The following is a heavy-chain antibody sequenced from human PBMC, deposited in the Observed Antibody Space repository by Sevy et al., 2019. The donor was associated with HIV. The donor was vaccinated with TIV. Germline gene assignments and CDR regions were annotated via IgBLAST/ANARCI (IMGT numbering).Heavy chain of an antibody. CDR2: ISSSRSYI. CDR1: GFTFSSYS. V-gene: IGHV3-21*01. CDR3: ARESVAGTLGDY. Sequence: GGSLRLSCAASGFTFSSYSMNWVRQAPGKGLEWVSSISSSRSYIYYADSVKGRFTISRDNAKNSLYLQMNSLRAEDTAVYYCARESVAGTLGDYWGQGTLVTVSS. J-gene: IGHJ4*02. D-gene: IGHD6-19*01.